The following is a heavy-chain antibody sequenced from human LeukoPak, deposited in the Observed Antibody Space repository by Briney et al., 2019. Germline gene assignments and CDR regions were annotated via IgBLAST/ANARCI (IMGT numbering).Heavy chain of an antibody. J-gene: IGHJ4*02. Sequence: KTGGSLRLSCAASGFTFSSYSMNWVRQAPGKGLEWVSSISSASTYIYYADSVKGRFTISRDNAKNSLYLQMTSLRAEDTAMYYCARLVWDTTMADGDIDSWGQGTLLIVSS. CDR1: GFTFSSYS. CDR3: ARLVWDTTMADGDIDS. CDR2: ISSASTYI. D-gene: IGHD5-18*01. V-gene: IGHV3-21*01.